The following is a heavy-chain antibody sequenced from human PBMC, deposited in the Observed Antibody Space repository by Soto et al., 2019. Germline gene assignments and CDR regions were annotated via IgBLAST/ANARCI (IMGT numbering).Heavy chain of an antibody. V-gene: IGHV1-24*01. CDR2: FDPEDGET. Sequence: VKVSCEVSGYTLTELSMHWVRQAPGKGLEWMGGFDPEDGETIYAQKFPGRVTMTEDTSTDTAYMELSSLRSEDTAVYYCATVNITIFGVVIIQAYFDYWGQGTLVTVSS. J-gene: IGHJ4*02. CDR1: GYTLTELS. CDR3: ATVNITIFGVVIIQAYFDY. D-gene: IGHD3-3*01.